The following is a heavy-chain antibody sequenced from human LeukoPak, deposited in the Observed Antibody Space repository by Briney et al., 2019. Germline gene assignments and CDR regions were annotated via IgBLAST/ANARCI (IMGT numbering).Heavy chain of an antibody. CDR2: IYSGGST. Sequence: GGSLRLSCAASEFSVGSNYMTWVRQAPGKGVEWVSLIYSGGSTYYADSVKGRFTISRDDSKNTLYLQMNSLRPEDTAGYFCAKREREKASGLGDYWGQGIVVTVSS. CDR1: EFSVGSNY. V-gene: IGHV3-66*01. D-gene: IGHD3-16*01. J-gene: IGHJ4*02. CDR3: AKREREKASGLGDY.